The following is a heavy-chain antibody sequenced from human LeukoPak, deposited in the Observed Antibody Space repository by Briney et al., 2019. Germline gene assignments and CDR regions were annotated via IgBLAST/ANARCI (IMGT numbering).Heavy chain of an antibody. CDR2: INPSGGST. CDR1: GYTFTSYY. D-gene: IGHD6-19*01. V-gene: IGHV1-46*01. CDR3: ARHPTGYSSGWYNY. Sequence: ASVKVSCKASGYTFTSYYMHWVRQAPGQGLEWMGIINPSGGSTSYAQKFQGRVTITADESTNTAYMELSSLRSEDTAVYYCARHPTGYSSGWYNYWGQGTLVTVSS. J-gene: IGHJ4*02.